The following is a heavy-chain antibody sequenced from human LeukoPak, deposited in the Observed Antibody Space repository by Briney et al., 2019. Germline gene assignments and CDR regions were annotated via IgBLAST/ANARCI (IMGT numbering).Heavy chain of an antibody. CDR2: INHSGST. V-gene: IGHV4-34*01. Sequence: SETLSLTCAVYGGSFSGYYWSWIRQPPGKGLEWIGEINHSGSTNYNPSLKSRVTISVGTSKNQFSLKLSSVTAADTAVYYCARTYYGSGSYSRSRFDYWGQGTLVTVSS. CDR3: ARTYYGSGSYSRSRFDY. J-gene: IGHJ4*02. D-gene: IGHD3-10*01. CDR1: GGSFSGYY.